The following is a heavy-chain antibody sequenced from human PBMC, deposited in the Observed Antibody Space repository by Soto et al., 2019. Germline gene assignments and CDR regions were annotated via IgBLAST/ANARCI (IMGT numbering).Heavy chain of an antibody. CDR1: GYSFTTNW. CDR3: ARHFHGFDY. CDR2: IYSGDSQT. J-gene: IGHJ4*02. Sequence: GESLKISCKDSGYSFTTNWIAWVRQMPGKRLEWMGVIYSGDSQTKYSPAFQGQVTISVDKSIKTAYLQWSSLKASDTAVYYCARHFHGFDYWGQGTLVTVSS. V-gene: IGHV5-51*01.